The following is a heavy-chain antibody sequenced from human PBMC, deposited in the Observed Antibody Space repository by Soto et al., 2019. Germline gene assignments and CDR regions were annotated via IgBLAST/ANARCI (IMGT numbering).Heavy chain of an antibody. V-gene: IGHV4-59*01. J-gene: IGHJ6*02. CDR2: IYYSGST. CDR1: GGSISSYY. CDR3: ARDARKGDYYGSGSLRHYYYYGMDV. Sequence: AETLSLTCTVSGGSISSYYWSWIRQPPGKGLEWIGYIYYSGSTNYNPSLKSRVTISVDTSKNQFSLKLSSVTAADTAVYYCARDARKGDYYGSGSLRHYYYYGMDVWGQGTTVTVSS. D-gene: IGHD3-10*01.